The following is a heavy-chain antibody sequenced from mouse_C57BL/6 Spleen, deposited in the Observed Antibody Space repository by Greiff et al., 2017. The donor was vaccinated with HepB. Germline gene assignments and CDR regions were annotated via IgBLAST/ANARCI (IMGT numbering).Heavy chain of an antibody. V-gene: IGHV5-12*01. CDR3: ARPIPPGAMDY. J-gene: IGHJ4*01. Sequence: EVMLVESGGGLVQPGGSLKLSCAASGFTFSDYYMYWVRQTPEKRLEWVAYISNGGGSTYYPDTVKGRFTISRDNAKNTLYLQMSRLKSEDTAMYYCARPIPPGAMDYWGQGTSVTVSS. D-gene: IGHD5-1-1*01. CDR1: GFTFSDYY. CDR2: ISNGGGST.